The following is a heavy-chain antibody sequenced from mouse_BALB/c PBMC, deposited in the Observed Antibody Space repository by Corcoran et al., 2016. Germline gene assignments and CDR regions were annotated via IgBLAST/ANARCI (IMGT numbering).Heavy chain of an antibody. CDR3: AREPPYAMDD. J-gene: IGHJ4*01. V-gene: IGHV3-6*02. CDR1: GYSITSGYY. Sequence: DVQLQESGPGLVKPSQSLSLTCSVTGYSITSGYYWNWIRQFPGNKLEWMGYISYDGSNNYHPSLKNRISIPRDKSKNQLFLKLNSVTTEDTATDDGAREPPYAMDDWGQGTSVTVSS. CDR2: ISYDGSN.